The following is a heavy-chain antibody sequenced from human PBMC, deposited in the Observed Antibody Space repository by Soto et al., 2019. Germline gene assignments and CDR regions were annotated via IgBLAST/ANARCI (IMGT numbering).Heavy chain of an antibody. Sequence: PSETLSLTCAVYGGSFSGYYWSWIRQPPGKGLEWIGEINHSGSTNYNPSLKSQVTISVDTSKNQFSLKLSSVTAADTAVYYCASGEGITVIDYWGQGTLVTVSS. CDR3: ASGEGITVIDY. CDR1: GGSFSGYY. CDR2: INHSGST. V-gene: IGHV4-34*01. J-gene: IGHJ4*02. D-gene: IGHD4-4*01.